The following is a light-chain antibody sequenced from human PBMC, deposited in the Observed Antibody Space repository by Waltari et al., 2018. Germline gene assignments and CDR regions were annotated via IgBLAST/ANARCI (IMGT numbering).Light chain of an antibody. J-gene: IGKJ1*01. CDR1: QSISSY. V-gene: IGKV1-39*01. Sequence: DIQMTQSRSSLSASVGDRVTITCRASQSISSYLNWYQQKPGKAPKLLIYAASSLQSGVPSRFSGSGSGTDFTLTISSLQPEDFATYYCQQYGTSLSTFGQGTRVEIK. CDR3: QQYGTSLST. CDR2: AAS.